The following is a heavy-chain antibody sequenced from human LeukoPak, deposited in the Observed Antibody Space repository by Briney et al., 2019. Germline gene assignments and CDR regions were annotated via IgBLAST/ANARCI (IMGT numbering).Heavy chain of an antibody. CDR3: ASMYTSSHY. V-gene: IGHV4-39*07. J-gene: IGHJ4*02. CDR2: ISHSGIM. CDR1: GGSISGSRYN. D-gene: IGHD6-19*01. Sequence: PSETLSLTCSVSGGSISGSRYNWGWVRQPPGKGLEWITSISHSGIMYYNASLKGRVTMSVDTSKNQFSLRLTSVTAADTAVYYCASMYTSSHYWGQGILVNVSP.